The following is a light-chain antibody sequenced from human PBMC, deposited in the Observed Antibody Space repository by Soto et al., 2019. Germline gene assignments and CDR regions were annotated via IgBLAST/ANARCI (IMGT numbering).Light chain of an antibody. CDR1: QSVSSN. CDR2: GAS. J-gene: IGKJ4*01. V-gene: IGKV3-15*01. CDR3: QQYNNWPPLT. Sequence: EIVMTQSPATLSVSTGERATLSCSPSQSVSSNLAWYQQKPGQAPRLLIYGASTRATGIPARFSGSGSGTEFTLTISSLQSEDFAVYYCQQYNNWPPLTFGGGTKVDIK.